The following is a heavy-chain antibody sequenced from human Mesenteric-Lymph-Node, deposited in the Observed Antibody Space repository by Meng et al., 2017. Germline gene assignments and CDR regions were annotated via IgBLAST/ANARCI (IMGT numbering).Heavy chain of an antibody. CDR2: ISSNSYYI. V-gene: IGHV3-21*01. CDR1: GFTFSSYS. D-gene: IGHD1-26*01. Sequence: EVQLVESGGGLVQPGGFLSLSCAASGFTFSSYSMNWVRQAPGKGLEWVSYISSNSYYISYADSVKGRFTISRDNAKNSVYLQMNSLRAEDTAVYYCAEGSGSYAVAYWGQGTLVTVSS. J-gene: IGHJ4*02. CDR3: AEGSGSYAVAY.